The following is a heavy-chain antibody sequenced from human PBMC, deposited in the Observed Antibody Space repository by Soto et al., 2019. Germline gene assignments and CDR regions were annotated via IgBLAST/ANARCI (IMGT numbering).Heavy chain of an antibody. D-gene: IGHD2-15*01. V-gene: IGHV4-31*03. Sequence: QVQLQESGPGLVKPSQTLSLTCTVSGGSISSGDYYWSWIRQHPGKGLEWIGYIYYSGSTYYNPSLKCRVTISVDTSKNRFPLKLSSVTAADTAVYYWARWWGGSRQGFDPWGQGTLVTVSS. CDR2: IYYSGST. CDR1: GGSISSGDYY. J-gene: IGHJ5*02. CDR3: ARWWGGSRQGFDP.